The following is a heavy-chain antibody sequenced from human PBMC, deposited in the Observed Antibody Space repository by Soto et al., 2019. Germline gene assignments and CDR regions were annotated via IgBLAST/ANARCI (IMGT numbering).Heavy chain of an antibody. Sequence: GGSLRLSCAASGFTFSDYYMSWIRQAPGKGLEWVSYISSSGSTIYYADSVKGRFTISRDNAKNSLYLQMNSLRAEDTAVYYCARVMTTVTTSYFDYRGQGTLVTVSS. D-gene: IGHD4-17*01. V-gene: IGHV3-11*01. CDR3: ARVMTTVTTSYFDY. CDR2: ISSSGSTI. J-gene: IGHJ4*02. CDR1: GFTFSDYY.